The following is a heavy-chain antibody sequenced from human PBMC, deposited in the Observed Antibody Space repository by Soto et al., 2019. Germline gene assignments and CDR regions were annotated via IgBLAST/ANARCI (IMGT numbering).Heavy chain of an antibody. CDR2: INSDGSVS. CDR1: GFTFSNYW. J-gene: IGHJ6*03. CDR3: ARGGCVVGSSHTLAGSFYYDMDV. V-gene: IGHV3-74*01. Sequence: EVKLVESGGGLVQPGGSLSLSCAASGFTFSNYWMYWVRQAPGQGLVWVSRINSDGSVSSYADSVKGRLTISRDNVKNTLYLQMKSLRVEDTAVYHCARGGCVVGSSHTLAGSFYYDMDVWGKGTTVTVFS. D-gene: IGHD2-2*01.